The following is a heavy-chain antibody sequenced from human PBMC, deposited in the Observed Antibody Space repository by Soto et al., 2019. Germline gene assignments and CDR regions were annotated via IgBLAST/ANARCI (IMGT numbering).Heavy chain of an antibody. CDR3: ARGRYGDY. Sequence: QVHLVQSGAEVKXPGASVKVSFKGSGYDFTTYGITWVRQAPGQGLEWMAWISAHNGNTDYAQKLQGRVTVTRDTSTSTAYMELRSLRSDDTAVYYCARGRYGDYWGQGALVTVSS. CDR1: GYDFTTYG. J-gene: IGHJ4*02. CDR2: ISAHNGNT. D-gene: IGHD1-1*01. V-gene: IGHV1-18*01.